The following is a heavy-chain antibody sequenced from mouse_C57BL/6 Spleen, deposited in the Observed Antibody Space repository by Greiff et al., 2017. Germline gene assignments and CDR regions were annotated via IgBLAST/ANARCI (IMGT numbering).Heavy chain of an antibody. CDR2: IDPSDSYT. V-gene: IGHV1-50*01. CDR1: GYTFTSYW. CDR3: ARRRESLDY. Sequence: QVQLQQPGAELVKPGASVKLSCKASGYTFTSYWMQWVKQRPGQGLEWIGEIDPSDSYTNYNQKFKGKATLTVDTSSSTAYMQLSSLTSEDSAVYYCARRRESLDYWGQGTTLTVSS. J-gene: IGHJ2*01.